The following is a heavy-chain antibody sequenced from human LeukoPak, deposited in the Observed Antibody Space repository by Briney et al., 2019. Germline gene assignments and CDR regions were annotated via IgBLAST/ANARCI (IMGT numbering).Heavy chain of an antibody. Sequence: QAGGSLRLSCAASGFTFSMYSMNWVRQAPGKGLEWVSYISSTSSTIKYADSVKGRFTISKDNAKNSLYLQMNSLRAEDTAVYYCAREVGATNAEYFQHWGQGTLVIVSS. D-gene: IGHD1-26*01. CDR3: AREVGATNAEYFQH. CDR2: ISSTSSTI. V-gene: IGHV3-48*01. CDR1: GFTFSMYS. J-gene: IGHJ1*01.